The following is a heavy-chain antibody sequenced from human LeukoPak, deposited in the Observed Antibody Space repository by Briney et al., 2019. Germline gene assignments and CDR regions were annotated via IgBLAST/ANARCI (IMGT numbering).Heavy chain of an antibody. CDR3: AKEYSGCDFDY. D-gene: IGHD5-12*01. V-gene: IGHV3-23*01. CDR2: TSGSGVNS. Sequence: RPSRAQPRFTISGYEKSVVREAPGKRQKRVAATSGSGVNSYYADSVRGRFTISRDNSQNTLYLQMDSLRAEDTALYYCAKEYSGCDFDYWGQGTLVTVSS. CDR1: RFTISGYE. J-gene: IGHJ4*02.